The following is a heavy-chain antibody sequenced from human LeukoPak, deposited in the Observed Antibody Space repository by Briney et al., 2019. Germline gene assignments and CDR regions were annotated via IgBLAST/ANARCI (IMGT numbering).Heavy chain of an antibody. D-gene: IGHD3-16*02. J-gene: IGHJ5*02. Sequence: GGSLRLSCAASGFTFSNAWMSWVRQAPGKGLEWVGRIKSKTDGGTTDYAAPVKGRFTISRDNSANTLSPQMNSLRVADTAIYYCVREDYAYVSGTYRYWFDPWGQGTLVTVSS. CDR1: GFTFSNAW. CDR2: IKSKTDGGTT. V-gene: IGHV3-15*01. CDR3: VREDYAYVSGTYRYWFDP.